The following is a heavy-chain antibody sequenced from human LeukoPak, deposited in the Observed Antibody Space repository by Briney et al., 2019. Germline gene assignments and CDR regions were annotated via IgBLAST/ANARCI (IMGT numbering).Heavy chain of an antibody. J-gene: IGHJ4*02. Sequence: PSETLSLTCTVSGGSISSYYWSWIRQPPGKGLEWIGYIYYSGSTNYNPSLKSRVTISVDTSKNQFSLKLSSVTAADTAVYYCARFPDGYYGSGSSDYWGQGTLVTVS. CDR2: IYYSGST. CDR1: GGSISSYY. CDR3: ARFPDGYYGSGSSDY. V-gene: IGHV4-59*01. D-gene: IGHD3-10*01.